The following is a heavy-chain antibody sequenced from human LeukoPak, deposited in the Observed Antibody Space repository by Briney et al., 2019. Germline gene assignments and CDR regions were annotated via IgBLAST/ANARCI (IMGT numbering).Heavy chain of an antibody. Sequence: ASVKVSCKASGYTFTSYGISWVRQAPGQGLEWMGWISAYNGNTNYAQKFQGRVTMTSDTSTNTVYMELSSLRSEDTAVYYCARDQSPFRLIAAYPDYWGLGTLVTVSS. CDR1: GYTFTSYG. CDR3: ARDQSPFRLIAAYPDY. CDR2: ISAYNGNT. D-gene: IGHD6-13*01. V-gene: IGHV1-18*01. J-gene: IGHJ4*02.